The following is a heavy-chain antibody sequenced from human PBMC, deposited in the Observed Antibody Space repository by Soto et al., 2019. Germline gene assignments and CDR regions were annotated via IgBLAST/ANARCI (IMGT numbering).Heavy chain of an antibody. Sequence: QVPLVQSGAEVKKPGASVKVSCKASGYTFTSYGISWVRQAPGQGLEWMGWISAYNGNTNYAQKLQGRVTMTTDTSTSTAYMELRSLRSDDTAVYYCARDAITIFGVVIMDRRTDYWGQGTLVTVSS. V-gene: IGHV1-18*01. D-gene: IGHD3-3*01. J-gene: IGHJ4*02. CDR2: ISAYNGNT. CDR1: GYTFTSYG. CDR3: ARDAITIFGVVIMDRRTDY.